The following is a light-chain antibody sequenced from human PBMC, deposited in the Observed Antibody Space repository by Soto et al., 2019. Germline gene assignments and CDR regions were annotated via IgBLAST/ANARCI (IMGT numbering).Light chain of an antibody. Sequence: QSVLTQPASVSGSPGQSITISCTGTSRDIGFYNYVSWYQQHPGKAPKLIIYEVAKRPSGVSNRFSGSKSGNTASLTISGLQAEDEADYYCSSYTSSNTFYVFGTGTKLTVL. CDR1: SRDIGFYNY. CDR3: SSYTSSNTFYV. V-gene: IGLV2-14*01. CDR2: EVA. J-gene: IGLJ1*01.